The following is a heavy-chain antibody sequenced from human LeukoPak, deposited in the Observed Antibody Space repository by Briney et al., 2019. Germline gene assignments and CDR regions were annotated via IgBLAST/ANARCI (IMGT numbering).Heavy chain of an antibody. V-gene: IGHV4-59*01. D-gene: IGHD6-19*01. CDR3: ARDRIAVTGIVYYYYGMDV. CDR2: ISYSGST. J-gene: IGHJ6*02. CDR1: GGSISSYY. Sequence: SETLSLTCTVSGGSISSYYWSWIRQPPGKGLEWIGYISYSGSTRYSPSLKSRVTISVDTSKNQFSLKLSSVTAADTAAYYCARDRIAVTGIVYYYYGMDVWGQGTTVTVSS.